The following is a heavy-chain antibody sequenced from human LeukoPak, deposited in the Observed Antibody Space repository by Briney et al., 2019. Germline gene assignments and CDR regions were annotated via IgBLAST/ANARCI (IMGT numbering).Heavy chain of an antibody. V-gene: IGHV4-59*01. D-gene: IGHD3-10*01. CDR3: ARVEEGYGSGRRENYYYYYMDV. J-gene: IGHJ6*03. CDR2: IHYSGST. CDR1: GYSIGSSYY. Sequence: SETLSLTCTVSGYSIGSSYYWSWIRQPPGKGLEWIGYIHYSGSTNYNPSLKSRVTISVDTSKKQFSLKLSSGTAADTAVYYCARVEEGYGSGRRENYYYYYMDVWGKGTTVTISS.